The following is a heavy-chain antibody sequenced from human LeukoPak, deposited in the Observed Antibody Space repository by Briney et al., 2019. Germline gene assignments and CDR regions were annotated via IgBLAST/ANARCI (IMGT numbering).Heavy chain of an antibody. V-gene: IGHV3-23*01. CDR1: GFTFSSYS. Sequence: GGSLRLCCAASGFTFSSYSMSWVRQARGKGVEWVSVTSYRGDYTYSAHPVKGRFTISRDPSKNPLYLQMTSLRAEDTALYFCAKKAQYDGHYPLDYWGQGTLVTVSA. CDR3: AKKAQYDGHYPLDY. CDR2: TSYRGDYT. D-gene: IGHD4/OR15-4a*01. J-gene: IGHJ4*02.